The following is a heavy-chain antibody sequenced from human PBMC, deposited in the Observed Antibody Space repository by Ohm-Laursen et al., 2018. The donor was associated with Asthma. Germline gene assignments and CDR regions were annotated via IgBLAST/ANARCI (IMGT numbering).Heavy chain of an antibody. V-gene: IGHV3-30*03. CDR1: GFTFSSYG. J-gene: IGHJ4*02. CDR2: ISYDGSNK. Sequence: SLRLSCTASGFTFSSYGMHWVRQAPGKGLEWVAVISYDGSNKYYADSMKGRFTISRDNSKNTLYLQMNSLRAEDTAVYYCARDSSSDYYGSGSPDYWGQGTLVTVSS. CDR3: ARDSSSDYYGSGSPDY. D-gene: IGHD3-10*01.